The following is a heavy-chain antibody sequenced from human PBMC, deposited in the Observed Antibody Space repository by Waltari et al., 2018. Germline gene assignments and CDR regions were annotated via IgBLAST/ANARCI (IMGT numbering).Heavy chain of an antibody. CDR1: GLSFLGFA. V-gene: IGHV3-23*01. CDR3: AKGSRGYTNYFFDS. CDR2: ISGSGATP. J-gene: IGHJ4*02. Sequence: EVQLLESAGGLVQPGEALRLSCAAPGLSFLGFALTWVRQAPGEGLECVASISGSGATPFYADSVKGRFTIVRDNSRDTVYLQMNSLRVDDSAVYYCAKGSRGYTNYFFDSWGQGTLVSVSS. D-gene: IGHD3-16*02.